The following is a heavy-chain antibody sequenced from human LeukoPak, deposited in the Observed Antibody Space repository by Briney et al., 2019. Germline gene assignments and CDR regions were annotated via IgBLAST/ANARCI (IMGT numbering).Heavy chain of an antibody. J-gene: IGHJ4*02. D-gene: IGHD1-26*01. CDR2: INWNGGST. Sequence: GGSLRLSCAASGFIFDDYGMGWVRQAPGKGLEWVSGINWNGGSTGYADSVKGRFTISRDNAKNSLYLQMNSLRAEDTALYHCARDLYGSTGYWGQGTLVTVSS. CDR1: GFIFDDYG. CDR3: ARDLYGSTGY. V-gene: IGHV3-20*01.